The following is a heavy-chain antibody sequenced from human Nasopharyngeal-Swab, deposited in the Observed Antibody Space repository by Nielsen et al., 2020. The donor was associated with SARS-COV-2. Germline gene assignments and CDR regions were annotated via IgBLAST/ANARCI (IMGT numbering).Heavy chain of an antibody. Sequence: VRQAPGKGLEWVSSISSSSSYIYYADSVKGRFTISRDNSKNTLYLQMNSLRAEDTAVYYCAKDPRPTYDSSGYGLDYWGQGTLVTVSS. CDR3: AKDPRPTYDSSGYGLDY. CDR2: ISSSSSYI. J-gene: IGHJ4*02. V-gene: IGHV3-21*01. D-gene: IGHD3-22*01.